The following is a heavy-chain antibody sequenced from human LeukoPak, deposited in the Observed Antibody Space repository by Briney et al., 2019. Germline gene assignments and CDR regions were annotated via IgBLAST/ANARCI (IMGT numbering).Heavy chain of an antibody. CDR3: ARAIHDIAFDI. CDR2: ISSSSYI. V-gene: IGHV3-21*04. J-gene: IGHJ3*02. D-gene: IGHD3-9*01. CDR1: GFTFSSYS. Sequence: KSGGSLRLSCAASGFTFSSYSMNWVRQAPGKGLEWVSSISSSSYIYYADSVKGRFTISRDNSKNTLYLQMNSLRAEDTAVYYCARAIHDIAFDIWGQGTMVTVSS.